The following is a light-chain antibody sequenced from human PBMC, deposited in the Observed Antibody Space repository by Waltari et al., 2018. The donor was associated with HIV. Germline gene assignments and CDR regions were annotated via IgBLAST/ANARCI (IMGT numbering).Light chain of an antibody. CDR2: WAS. J-gene: IGKJ4*01. Sequence: DIEMTQSPDSLAVSLGESATITCNSSKSGLWSSNNKHYLAWYQQKPGQPPRLPIYWASTRESGVPDRFSGSGSGTDFTLTISSLQTEDVADYFCQQFYDTPLTFGGGTKVDI. CDR3: QQFYDTPLT. V-gene: IGKV4-1*01. CDR1: KSGLWSSNNKHY.